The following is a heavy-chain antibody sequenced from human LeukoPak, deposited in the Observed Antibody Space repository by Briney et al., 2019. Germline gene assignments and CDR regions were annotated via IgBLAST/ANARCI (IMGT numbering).Heavy chain of an antibody. V-gene: IGHV4-59*01. CDR2: IYYSGST. J-gene: IGHJ3*02. CDR3: AREPYYYDSSDQSFDI. CDR1: GGFISSYY. D-gene: IGHD3-22*01. Sequence: SETLSLTCTVSGGFISSYYWSWIRQPPGKGLEWVGYIYYSGSTNYNPSLKSRVTISVDTSKNQFSLKLSSVTAADTAVYYCAREPYYYDSSDQSFDIWGQGTMVTVSS.